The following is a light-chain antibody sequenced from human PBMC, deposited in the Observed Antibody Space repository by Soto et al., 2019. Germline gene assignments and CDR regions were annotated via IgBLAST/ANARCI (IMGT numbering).Light chain of an antibody. V-gene: IGKV3-11*01. J-gene: IGKJ2*01. CDR2: DAS. CDR3: QQHGTSPYT. CDR1: QSVTRY. Sequence: EIVLTQSPATMSLSPGERATLSCRASQSVTRYLAWYQQRPGQTPRLLIYDASNRATGIPARFSGSGSGTDFTLSISSLEPEDFAVYYCQQHGTSPYTFGQGTVLEIK.